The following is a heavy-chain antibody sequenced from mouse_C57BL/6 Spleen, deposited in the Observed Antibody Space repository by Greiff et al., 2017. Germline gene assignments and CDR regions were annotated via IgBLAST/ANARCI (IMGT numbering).Heavy chain of an antibody. J-gene: IGHJ2*01. V-gene: IGHV5-4*01. CDR3: ARDPRSNYGYFDD. CDR1: GFTFSSYA. CDR2: ISDGGSYT. Sequence: EVMLVESGGGLVKPGGSLKLSCAASGFTFSSYAMSWVRQTPEKRLEWVATISDGGSYTYYPDNVKGRFTIARDNTKNNLYLQMSHLKSEDTAVYYCARDPRSNYGYFDDWGQGTTLTVSS. D-gene: IGHD2-5*01.